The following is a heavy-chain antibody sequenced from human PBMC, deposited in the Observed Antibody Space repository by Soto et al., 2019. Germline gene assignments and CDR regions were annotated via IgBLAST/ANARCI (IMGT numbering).Heavy chain of an antibody. CDR3: ARVLRGSSRDDAFDI. CDR2: INPSGGST. V-gene: IGHV1-46*01. Sequence: ASVKVSWKASGYTFTSYYMHWVRQAPGQGLEWMGIINPSGGSTSYAQKFQGRVTMTRDTSTSTVYMELSSLRSEDTAVYYCARVLRGSSRDDAFDIWGQGTMVTVSS. CDR1: GYTFTSYY. D-gene: IGHD6-6*01. J-gene: IGHJ3*02.